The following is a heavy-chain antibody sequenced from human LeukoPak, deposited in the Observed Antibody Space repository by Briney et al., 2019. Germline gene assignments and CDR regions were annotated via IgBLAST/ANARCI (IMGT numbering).Heavy chain of an antibody. CDR2: IYYSGST. CDR3: ARDGNGLKYDAFDI. J-gene: IGHJ3*02. V-gene: IGHV4-59*01. Sequence: SETLSLTCTVSGGSISSYYWSWIRQPPGKGLEWIGYIYYSGSTNYNPSLKSRVAISVDTSKNQFSLKLSSVTAADTAVYYCARDGNGLKYDAFDIWGQGTMVTVSS. CDR1: GGSISSYY. D-gene: IGHD4-23*01.